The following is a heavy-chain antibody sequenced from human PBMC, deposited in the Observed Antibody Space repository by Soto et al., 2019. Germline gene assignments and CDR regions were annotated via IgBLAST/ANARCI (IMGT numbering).Heavy chain of an antibody. J-gene: IGHJ3*02. Sequence: GGSLRLSCAASGFSFSTYAMSWVRQAPGKVLEWVSSISASGGSTYYADSVKGRFTISRDSSKNTLYLQMNSLRVEDTAVYYCAKVIRRTHTIFEVVDYDAFDIWGQGTMVTVSS. D-gene: IGHD3-3*01. CDR2: ISASGGST. CDR3: AKVIRRTHTIFEVVDYDAFDI. CDR1: GFSFSTYA. V-gene: IGHV3-23*01.